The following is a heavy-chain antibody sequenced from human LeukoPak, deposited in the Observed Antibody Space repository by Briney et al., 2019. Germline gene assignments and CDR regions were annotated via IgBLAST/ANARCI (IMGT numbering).Heavy chain of an antibody. CDR2: IYWDDDK. CDR3: AHRLIDTAMAFDY. CDR1: GGSINNYY. D-gene: IGHD5-18*01. Sequence: TLSLTCTVSGGSINNYYWSWIRQPPGKALEWLALIYWDDDKRYSPSLKSRLTITKDTSKNQVVLTMTNMDPVDTATYYCAHRLIDTAMAFDYWGQGTLVTVSS. J-gene: IGHJ4*02. V-gene: IGHV2-5*08.